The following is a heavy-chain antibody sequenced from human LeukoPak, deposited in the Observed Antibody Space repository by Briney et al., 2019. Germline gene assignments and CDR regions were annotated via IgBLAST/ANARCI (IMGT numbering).Heavy chain of an antibody. Sequence: GGSLRLSCAASGFTFGSYSMNWVRQAPGKGLEWVSYISSSSGTIYYADSVKGRFTISRDNAKNSLYLQMNSLRAEDTAVYYCARDRDSGYEPTGDYWGQGTLVTVSS. CDR2: ISSSSGTI. CDR3: ARDRDSGYEPTGDY. V-gene: IGHV3-48*04. CDR1: GFTFGSYS. J-gene: IGHJ4*02. D-gene: IGHD5-12*01.